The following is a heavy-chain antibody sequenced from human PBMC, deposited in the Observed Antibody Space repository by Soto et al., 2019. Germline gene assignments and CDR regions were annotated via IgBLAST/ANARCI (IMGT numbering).Heavy chain of an antibody. J-gene: IGHJ6*02. V-gene: IGHV1-2*02. CDR2: MNPNSGAT. CDR1: GYTFIGYE. CDR3: VRSYRPGGPVPSAP. D-gene: IGHD2-2*01. Sequence: ASVKVSCKASGYTFIGYEMHWVRQAPGQGLEWMGWMNPNSGATRNAQKFQDRVTMTRDTSISTAYMELSGLTSDDTAVYYCVRSYRPGGPVPSAPWGQGTSVTVSS.